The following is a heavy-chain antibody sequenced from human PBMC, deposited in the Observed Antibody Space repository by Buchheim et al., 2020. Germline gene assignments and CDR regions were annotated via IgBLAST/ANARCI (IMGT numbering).Heavy chain of an antibody. V-gene: IGHV4-39*01. J-gene: IGHJ4*02. CDR1: GGSITSSSYY. Sequence: QLQLQESGPGLVKPSETLSLTCTVSGGSITSSSYYWGWIRQPPGKGLEWIGSINYSGTTYYNPSLKSRVTISVDTSTNQFFLKLSSVTTADTAVYYCARRSTAMVDFWGQGTL. D-gene: IGHD5-18*01. CDR3: ARRSTAMVDF. CDR2: INYSGTT.